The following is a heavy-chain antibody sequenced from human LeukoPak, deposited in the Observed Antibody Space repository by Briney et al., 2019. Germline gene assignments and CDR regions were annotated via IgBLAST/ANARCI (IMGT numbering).Heavy chain of an antibody. J-gene: IGHJ3*02. Sequence: PGGSLRLSCAASGFTVSSNYMSWVRQAPGKGLEWVSVIYSGGSTYYADSVKGRFTISRDNSKNTLYLQMNSLRAEDTAVYYCARELEYGSGSYTDAFDIWGQGTMVTVSS. CDR2: IYSGGST. CDR3: ARELEYGSGSYTDAFDI. V-gene: IGHV3-53*01. D-gene: IGHD3-10*01. CDR1: GFTVSSNY.